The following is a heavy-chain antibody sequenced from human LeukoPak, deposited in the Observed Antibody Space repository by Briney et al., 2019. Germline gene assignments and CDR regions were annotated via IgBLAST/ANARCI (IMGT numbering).Heavy chain of an antibody. V-gene: IGHV4-4*02. Sequence: SETLSLTCAVSGGSIINSNWWSWVRQPPGKGLEWIGEIDHSGSTSYNPSLKSRVTMSVDRSQNQFSLRLSTVTAADTAVYYCARDNEDYDSSGYYYVAYWGQGTLVTVSS. CDR2: IDHSGST. J-gene: IGHJ4*02. D-gene: IGHD3-22*01. CDR3: ARDNEDYDSSGYYYVAY. CDR1: GGSIINSNW.